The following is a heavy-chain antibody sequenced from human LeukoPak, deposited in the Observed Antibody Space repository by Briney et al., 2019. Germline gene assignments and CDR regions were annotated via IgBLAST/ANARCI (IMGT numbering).Heavy chain of an antibody. V-gene: IGHV3-48*01. CDR3: ARDRRSGSYGGMFDY. Sequence: PGGSLRLSCAASGFTFSSYSMNWVRRAPGKGLEWVSYISSSSTIYYADSVKGRFTISRDNAKNSLYLQMNSLRAEDTAVYYCARDRRSGSYGGMFDYWGQGTLVTVSS. CDR1: GFTFSSYS. D-gene: IGHD3-10*01. J-gene: IGHJ4*02. CDR2: ISSSSTI.